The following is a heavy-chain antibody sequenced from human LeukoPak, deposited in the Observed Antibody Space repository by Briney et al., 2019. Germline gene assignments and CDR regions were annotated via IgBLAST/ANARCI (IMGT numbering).Heavy chain of an antibody. V-gene: IGHV3-53*01. CDR2: IYSGGST. CDR3: AREGYYYDSSGQYYFDY. Sequence: GGSLRLSCAASGFTFSSNYMSWVRQAPGKELEWVSVIYSGGSTYYADSVKGRFTISRDNSKNTLYLQMNRLRAEDTAVYYCAREGYYYDSSGQYYFDYWGQGTLVTVSS. CDR1: GFTFSSNY. J-gene: IGHJ4*02. D-gene: IGHD3-22*01.